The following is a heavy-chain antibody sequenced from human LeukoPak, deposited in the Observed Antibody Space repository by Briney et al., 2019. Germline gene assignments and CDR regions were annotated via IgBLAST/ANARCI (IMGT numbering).Heavy chain of an antibody. D-gene: IGHD5-24*01. CDR3: AGTERDGYNLFDY. J-gene: IGHJ4*02. CDR1: GYTLTELS. CDR2: FDPKDGAT. Sequence: ASVKVSCKISGYTLTELSMHWIRQAPGKGLEWMGGFDPKDGATVYAQKFQGRLTMTEDTSTATAYMELSSLRSDDTAVYYCAGTERDGYNLFDYWGQGTLVTVSS. V-gene: IGHV1-24*01.